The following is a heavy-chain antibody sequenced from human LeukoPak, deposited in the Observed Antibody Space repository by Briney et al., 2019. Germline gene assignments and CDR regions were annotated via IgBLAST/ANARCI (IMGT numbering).Heavy chain of an antibody. D-gene: IGHD3-3*01. CDR1: GGSFSGYY. CDR2: INHSGST. CDR3: ARGHDTIFGVVTPNWFDP. V-gene: IGHV4-34*01. Sequence: SETLSLTCAVYGGSFSGYYWSLIRQPPGKGLEWIGEINHSGSTNYNPSLKSRVTISVDTSKNQFSLKLSSVTAADTAVYYCARGHDTIFGVVTPNWFDPWGQGTLVTVSS. J-gene: IGHJ5*02.